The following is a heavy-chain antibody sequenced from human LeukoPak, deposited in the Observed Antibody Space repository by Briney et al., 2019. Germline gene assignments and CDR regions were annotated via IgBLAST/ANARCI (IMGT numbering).Heavy chain of an antibody. CDR3: ARCGDLDYWYFDL. J-gene: IGHJ2*01. CDR2: IYYSGST. CDR1: GGSISSTSYY. Sequence: SETLSLTCTVSGGSISSTSYYWGWIRQPPGKGLEWIGGIYYSGSTYYNPSLKSRLTISVDTSKNQFSLKLSSVTAADTAVYYCARCGDLDYWYFDLWGRGTLVTVSS. D-gene: IGHD2-21*02. V-gene: IGHV4-39*01.